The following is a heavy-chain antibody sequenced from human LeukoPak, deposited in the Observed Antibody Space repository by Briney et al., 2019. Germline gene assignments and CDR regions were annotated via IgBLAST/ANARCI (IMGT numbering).Heavy chain of an antibody. CDR2: INWNGGST. J-gene: IGHJ4*02. Sequence: GGSLRLSCAASGFTFSSYGMSWVRQAPGKGLEWVSGINWNGGSTGYADSVKGRFTISRDNAKNSLYLQMNSLRAEDTALYYCARQYYDFWSGYYSPPDYWGQGTLVTVSS. D-gene: IGHD3-3*01. CDR1: GFTFSSYG. V-gene: IGHV3-20*04. CDR3: ARQYYDFWSGYYSPPDY.